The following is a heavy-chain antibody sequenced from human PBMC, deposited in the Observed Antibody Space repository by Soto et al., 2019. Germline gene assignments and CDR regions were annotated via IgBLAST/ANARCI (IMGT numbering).Heavy chain of an antibody. CDR2: IYYSGST. Sequence: QVQLQESGPGLVKPSETLSLTCTVSGGSISSYYWSWIRQPPGKGLEWIGYIYYSGSTNYNPSLKSRVTISVDTSKNHFSLNLSSVTAADTAVYYCARDNGYSYCYTLYHWGQGTLVTVSS. CDR1: GGSISSYY. CDR3: ARDNGYSYCYTLYH. V-gene: IGHV4-59*01. D-gene: IGHD5-18*01. J-gene: IGHJ5*02.